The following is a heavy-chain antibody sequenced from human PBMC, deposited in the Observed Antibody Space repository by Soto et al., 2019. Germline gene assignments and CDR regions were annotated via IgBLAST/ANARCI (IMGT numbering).Heavy chain of an antibody. Sequence: QVQLVQSGAEVKPPGSSVRVSCKPSGFTFSSYALSWVRQAPGQGLEWLGGIIPFFGAPNYSQKFQGRVTITADESTTTAYMELSSLRYDDTAVYYCTRGEFFDYWGQGTLVAVSS. J-gene: IGHJ4*02. CDR2: IIPFFGAP. D-gene: IGHD3-10*01. V-gene: IGHV1-69*12. CDR3: TRGEFFDY. CDR1: GFTFSSYA.